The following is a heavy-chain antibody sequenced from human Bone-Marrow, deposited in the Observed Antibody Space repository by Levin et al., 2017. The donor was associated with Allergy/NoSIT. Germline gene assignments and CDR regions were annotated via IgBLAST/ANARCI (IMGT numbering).Heavy chain of an antibody. CDR1: GGSISGSTNY. D-gene: IGHD1-26*01. V-gene: IGHV4-39*07. CDR2: VYHNGDT. J-gene: IGHJ5*02. Sequence: SETLSLTCTVAGGSISGSTNYWGWLRQPPGKGLEWIGGVYHNGDTFYNPSLESRVTISVDTSKNQFYLRLTSVTAADTAVYFCARDSGTYSSWFDPWGQGTLVSVSS. CDR3: ARDSGTYSSWFDP.